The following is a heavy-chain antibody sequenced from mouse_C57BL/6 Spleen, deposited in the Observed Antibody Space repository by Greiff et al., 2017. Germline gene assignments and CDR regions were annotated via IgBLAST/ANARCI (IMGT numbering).Heavy chain of an antibody. CDR3: ARSSAQATAWFAY. J-gene: IGHJ3*01. CDR2: IYPGSGST. V-gene: IGHV1-55*01. Sequence: QVQLQQPGAELVKPGASVKMSCKASGYTFTSYWITWVKQRPGQGLEWIGNIYPGSGSTNYNEKFKSKATLTVDKSSSTAYMQLSSLTSEDSAVYYCARSSAQATAWFAYWGQGTLVTVSA. CDR1: GYTFTSYW. D-gene: IGHD3-2*02.